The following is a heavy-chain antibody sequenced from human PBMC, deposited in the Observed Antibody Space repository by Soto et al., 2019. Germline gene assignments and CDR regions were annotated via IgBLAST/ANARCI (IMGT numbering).Heavy chain of an antibody. CDR3: ARDKGGRDGYNYYYYHYMDV. J-gene: IGHJ6*03. V-gene: IGHV1-46*01. Sequence: ASVKVSCKASGYTFTSYYMHWVRQAPGQGLEWMGIINPSGGSTSYAQKFQGRVTMTRDTSTSTVYMELSSLRSEDTAVYYCARDKGGRDGYNYYYYHYMDVWGKGTTVTVSS. D-gene: IGHD5-12*01. CDR1: GYTFTSYY. CDR2: INPSGGST.